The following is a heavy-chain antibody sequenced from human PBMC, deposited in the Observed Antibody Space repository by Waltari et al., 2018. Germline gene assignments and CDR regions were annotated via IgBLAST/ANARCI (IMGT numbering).Heavy chain of an antibody. J-gene: IGHJ4*02. CDR1: GYNFIDYY. CDR3: ARQAARNFDY. Sequence: QVQLVQSGAEVKKPGASVNVSCKASGYNFIDYYIHWVRQAPGQGLEWMGWINPNTGGTKYAQKYQGRVTLTRDTSISTAYMELSRLGSDDMAVFYCARQAARNFDYWGQGTLVTVSS. CDR2: INPNTGGT. V-gene: IGHV1-2*02.